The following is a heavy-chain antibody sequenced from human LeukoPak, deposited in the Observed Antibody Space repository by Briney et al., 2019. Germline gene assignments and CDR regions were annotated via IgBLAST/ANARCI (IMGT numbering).Heavy chain of an antibody. V-gene: IGHV3-53*01. CDR1: GFTVSSNY. CDR2: IRSDGST. Sequence: TGGSLRLSCTASGFTVSSNYMSWVRQAPGKGLEWVSVIRSDGSTNHADSVKGRFTISRDNSKSTLYLQMNNLRAEDTAMYYCAREMYSGMYNDAFDIWGQGTKVTVSS. D-gene: IGHD1-26*01. J-gene: IGHJ3*02. CDR3: AREMYSGMYNDAFDI.